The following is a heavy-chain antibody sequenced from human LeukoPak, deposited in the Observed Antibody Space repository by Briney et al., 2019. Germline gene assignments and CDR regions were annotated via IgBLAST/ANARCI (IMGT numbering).Heavy chain of an antibody. CDR2: INNRGTN. D-gene: IGHD4-17*01. J-gene: IGHJ4*02. Sequence: PSQTLSLTCTVSGDSITIDYWSCIRHPPGKGLDRIGFINNRGTNSYNPALKSRVTISRDMSKNQFALKLSSVSAADTAVYYCARYRDGDSDISLDIWGQGTLVTVSS. CDR3: ARYRDGDSDISLDI. CDR1: GDSITIDY. V-gene: IGHV4-59*08.